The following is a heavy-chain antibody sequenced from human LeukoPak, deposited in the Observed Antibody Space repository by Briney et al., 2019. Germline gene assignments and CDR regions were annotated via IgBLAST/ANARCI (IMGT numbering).Heavy chain of an antibody. CDR1: GXSISSDY. J-gene: IGHJ1*01. CDR2: IYYSGST. Sequence: SETLSLTCTVSGXSISSDYWSWIRQPPGKGLEWIGYIYYSGSTNYNPSLKGRVTISVDTSKNQFSLKLSSVTAADTAVYYCARDGPSEYLHHWGQGTLVTVSS. V-gene: IGHV4-59*01. CDR3: ARDGPSEYLHH. D-gene: IGHD3/OR15-3a*01.